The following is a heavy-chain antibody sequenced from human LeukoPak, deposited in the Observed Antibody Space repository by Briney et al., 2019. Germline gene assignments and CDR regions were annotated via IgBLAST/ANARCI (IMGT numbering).Heavy chain of an antibody. CDR1: GGSISSYY. CDR3: ARGSDHGAFDI. CDR2: IYYSGST. J-gene: IGHJ3*02. Sequence: PSETLSLTCTVSGGSISSYYWSWIRQPPGKGLEWIGYIYYSGSTNYNPSLKSRVTISVDTSKNQFSLKLSSVTAADTAVYYCARGSDHGAFDIWGQGTMVTVSS. D-gene: IGHD6-19*01. V-gene: IGHV4-59*08.